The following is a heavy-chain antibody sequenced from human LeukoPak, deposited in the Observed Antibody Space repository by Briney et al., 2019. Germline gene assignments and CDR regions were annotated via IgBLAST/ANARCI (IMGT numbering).Heavy chain of an antibody. CDR3: ANPGNGYCSSTSCYTDY. V-gene: IGHV3-23*01. CDR2: ISGSGGST. D-gene: IGHD2-2*02. Sequence: PGGSLRLSCAASGFTFSNAWMSWVRQAPGKGLEWVSAISGSGGSTYYADSVKGRFTISRDNSKNTLYLQMNSLRAEDTAVYYCANPGNGYCSSTSCYTDYWGQGTLVTVSS. CDR1: GFTFSNAW. J-gene: IGHJ4*02.